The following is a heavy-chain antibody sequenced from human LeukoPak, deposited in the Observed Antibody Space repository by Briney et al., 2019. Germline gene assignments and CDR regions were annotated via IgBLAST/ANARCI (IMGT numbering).Heavy chain of an antibody. D-gene: IGHD3-10*01. Sequence: GGSLRLSCAASGFTFSSYSMSWVRQAPGKGLEWVSAISGSGGSTYYADSVKGRFTISRDNSKNTLYLQMNSLRAEDTAVYYCAKDGLPTPLGSWGYYGMDVWGQGTTVTVSS. CDR2: ISGSGGST. CDR3: AKDGLPTPLGSWGYYGMDV. J-gene: IGHJ6*02. CDR1: GFTFSSYS. V-gene: IGHV3-23*01.